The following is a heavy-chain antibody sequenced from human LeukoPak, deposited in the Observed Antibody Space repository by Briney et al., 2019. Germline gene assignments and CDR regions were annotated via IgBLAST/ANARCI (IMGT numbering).Heavy chain of an antibody. Sequence: GGSLRLSCAASGFTFDDYAMHWVRQAPGKGLEWVSGISWSSGSIGYADSVKGRFTISRDNAKNSLYLQMNSLRAEDTALYYCAKSVVGDPAPFDYWGQGTLVTVSS. CDR3: AKSVVGDPAPFDY. V-gene: IGHV3-9*01. CDR1: GFTFDDYA. J-gene: IGHJ4*02. CDR2: ISWSSGSI. D-gene: IGHD2-21*02.